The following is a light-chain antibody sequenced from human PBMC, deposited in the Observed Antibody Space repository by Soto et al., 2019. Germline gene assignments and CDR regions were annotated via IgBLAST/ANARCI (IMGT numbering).Light chain of an antibody. J-gene: IGLJ2*01. CDR3: GTWDSSLSAAVV. V-gene: IGLV1-51*01. Sequence: QAVVTQPPSVSAAPGQKVTISCSGSSSNIGNNYVSWYQQLPRTAPKLLIYDNNKRPSGIPDRFSGSKSGTSATLGITGLQTGDEADYYCGTWDSSLSAAVVFGGGTKLTVL. CDR1: SSNIGNNY. CDR2: DNN.